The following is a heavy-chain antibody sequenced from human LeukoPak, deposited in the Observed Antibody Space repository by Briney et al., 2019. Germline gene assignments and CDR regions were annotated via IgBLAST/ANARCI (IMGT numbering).Heavy chain of an antibody. D-gene: IGHD5-24*01. CDR3: ARGGDGYNYLFDY. CDR1: GGTFSSYT. CDR2: IIPILGIA. J-gene: IGHJ4*02. V-gene: IGHV1-69*02. Sequence: SVKVSCKASGGTFSSYTISWVRQAPGQGLEWMGRIIPILGIANYAQKFQGRVTITADKSTSTAYMELSSLRSEDTAVYYCARGGDGYNYLFDYWGQGTLVTDSS.